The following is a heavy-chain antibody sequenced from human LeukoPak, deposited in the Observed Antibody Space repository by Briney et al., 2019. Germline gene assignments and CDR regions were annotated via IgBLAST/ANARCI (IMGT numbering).Heavy chain of an antibody. D-gene: IGHD3-3*01. CDR1: GYSISSGYY. V-gene: IGHV4-38-2*01. CDR3: ARRHHYDFWSGYYFDD. J-gene: IGHJ4*02. Sequence: SETLSLTCAVSGYSISSGYYWGWIRQHPGKGLEWIGSIYHSGSTYYNPSLKSRVTISVDTSKNQSSLKLSSVTAADTAVYYCARRHHYDFWSGYYFDDWGKGTLVTVSS. CDR2: IYHSGST.